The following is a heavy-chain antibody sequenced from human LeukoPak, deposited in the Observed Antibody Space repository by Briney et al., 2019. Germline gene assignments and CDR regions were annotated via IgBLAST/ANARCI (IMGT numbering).Heavy chain of an antibody. CDR2: IYTSGST. CDR3: ARDTLKYYDFWSGYPKALYYYYGMDV. Sequence: PSETLSLTCTVSGGSISSYYWSWIRQPAGKGLEWIGRIYTSGSTDYNPSLKSRVTMSVDTSKNQFSLKLSSVTAADTAVYYCARDTLKYYDFWSGYPKALYYYYGMDVWGQETTVTVSS. J-gene: IGHJ6*02. V-gene: IGHV4-4*07. CDR1: GGSISSYY. D-gene: IGHD3-3*01.